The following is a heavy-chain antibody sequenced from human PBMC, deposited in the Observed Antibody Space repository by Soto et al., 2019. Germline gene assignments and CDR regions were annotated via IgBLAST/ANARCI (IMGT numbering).Heavy chain of an antibody. CDR1: GFSLSTRGMC. J-gene: IGHJ4*02. Sequence: SGPTLVNHTQTLTLTCSFSGFSLSTRGMCVSWIRQPPGKALEWLARIDWDDDKYYSTSLKTRLTISKDTSENQVVLTMSNMDPVDRATDYCARISPPPGTLGEFDYSSQRTPVLVSS. V-gene: IGHV2-70*11. D-gene: IGHD3-10*01. CDR2: IDWDDDK. CDR3: ARISPPPGTLGEFDY.